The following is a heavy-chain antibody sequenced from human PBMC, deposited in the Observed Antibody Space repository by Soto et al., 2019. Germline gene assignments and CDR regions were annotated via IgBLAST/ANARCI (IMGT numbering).Heavy chain of an antibody. V-gene: IGHV3-30-3*01. J-gene: IGHJ6*02. D-gene: IGHD2-2*01. CDR3: ASPAGPAAPHYYYAMGV. CDR2: ISYDGNNK. CDR1: GFTFSSYA. Sequence: QVQLVESGGGLVQPGKSLRLSCAASGFTFSSYAMHWVRQAPGKGLEWVACISYDGNNKYYADPVKGRFTISRDTSKNTLYLQRDSLRAEVTAVFYCASPAGPAAPHYYYAMGVWGQGTTVTVSS.